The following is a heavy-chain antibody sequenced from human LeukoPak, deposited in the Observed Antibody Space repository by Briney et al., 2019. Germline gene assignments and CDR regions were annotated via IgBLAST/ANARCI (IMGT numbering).Heavy chain of an antibody. J-gene: IGHJ4*02. V-gene: IGHV3-21*01. Sequence: GGSLRLSCAASGFTFSTSTMSWVRQAPGKGLEWVSSLSGSSRYIYYADSVKGRFTISRDNAKKSLYLQMDSLRAEDTAIYFCATEWALAQNWGQGTLVTVSS. D-gene: IGHD1-26*01. CDR3: ATEWALAQN. CDR2: LSGSSRYI. CDR1: GFTFSTST.